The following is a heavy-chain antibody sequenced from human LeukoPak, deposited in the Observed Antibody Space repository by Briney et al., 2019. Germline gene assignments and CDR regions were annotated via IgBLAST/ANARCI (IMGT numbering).Heavy chain of an antibody. V-gene: IGHV4-34*01. CDR3: ARVGSSGYYRYYYYGMDV. D-gene: IGHD3-22*01. CDR1: GGSFSGYY. J-gene: IGHJ6*02. Sequence: SETLSLTCAVYGGSFSGYYWRWIRQPPGKGLEWIGEINHSGSTNYNPSLKSRVTISVDTSKNQFSLKLSSVTAADTAVYYCARVGSSGYYRYYYYGMDVWGQGTTVTVSS. CDR2: INHSGST.